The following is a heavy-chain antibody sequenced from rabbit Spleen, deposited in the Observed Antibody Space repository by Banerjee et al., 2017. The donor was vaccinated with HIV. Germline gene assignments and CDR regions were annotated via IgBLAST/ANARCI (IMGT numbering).Heavy chain of an antibody. D-gene: IGHD4-1*01. J-gene: IGHJ4*01. Sequence: QEHLEESGGDLVKPEGSLTLTCKASGVSLNDKDVMCWVRQAPGKGLEWIACINVATGKPVYATWAKGRFTISRTSSTTVTLRMTSLTAADTATYFCARETSSGWGIVSFYFSLWGPGTLVT. CDR3: ARETSSGWGIVSFYFSL. CDR1: GVSLNDKDV. CDR2: INVATGKP. V-gene: IGHV1S45*01.